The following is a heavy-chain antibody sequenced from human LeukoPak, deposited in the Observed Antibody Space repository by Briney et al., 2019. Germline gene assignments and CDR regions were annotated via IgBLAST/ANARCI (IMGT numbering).Heavy chain of an antibody. Sequence: ASVTVSCKASGYTFTSYGISWVRQAPGQGLAWMGWISAYNGNTNYAQKLQGRVTMTTDTSTSTAYMELRSLRSDDMAVYYCARDILTAGFDNWGQGTLVTVSS. CDR3: ARDILTAGFDN. CDR2: ISAYNGNT. D-gene: IGHD3-9*01. CDR1: GYTFTSYG. V-gene: IGHV1-18*03. J-gene: IGHJ4*02.